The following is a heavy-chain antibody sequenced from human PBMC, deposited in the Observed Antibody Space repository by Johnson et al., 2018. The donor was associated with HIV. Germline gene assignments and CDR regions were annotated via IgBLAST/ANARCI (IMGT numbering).Heavy chain of an antibody. Sequence: MLLVESGGGLVQPGGSLRLSCAASGFTFSSYWMSWVRQAPGKGLEWVADIKQDGSEKYYVDSVKGRFTISRDNAKNSLYLQMNSLRAEDTALYYCAKDMGYSSGLGNTAFDIWGLGTMVTVSS. CDR3: AKDMGYSSGLGNTAFDI. V-gene: IGHV3-7*03. CDR1: GFTFSSYW. D-gene: IGHD6-19*01. J-gene: IGHJ3*02. CDR2: IKQDGSEK.